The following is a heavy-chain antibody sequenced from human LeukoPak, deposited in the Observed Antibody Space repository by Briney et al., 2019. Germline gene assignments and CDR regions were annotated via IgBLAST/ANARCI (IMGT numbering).Heavy chain of an antibody. CDR2: IYASGNT. J-gene: IGHJ4*02. CDR1: GGSISRSY. CDR3: AREGSGWYIDY. V-gene: IGHV4-4*07. D-gene: IGHD6-19*01. Sequence: SETLSLTCTVSGGSISRSYWRWIRQAAGKGLECIGRIYASGNTNYNPSLKSRVTMSVDTSKNQISLKLGSVTAADAAMYYCAREGSGWYIDYWGQGTLVTVSS.